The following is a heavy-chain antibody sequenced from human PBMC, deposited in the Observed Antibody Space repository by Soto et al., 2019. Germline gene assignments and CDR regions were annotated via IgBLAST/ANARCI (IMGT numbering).Heavy chain of an antibody. J-gene: IGHJ4*02. CDR3: AREAGDYGHPYFDY. CDR2: IIPTFGTV. V-gene: IGHV1-69*01. CDR1: GDTFSSYA. Sequence: QLVQSGPEVKKPGSSVKVSCKSVGDTFSSYAVSWVRQAPGQGLEWMGGIIPTFGTVNYAQKFQGRATITADESTRLSYMELSSLKSEDTAVYYFAREAGDYGHPYFDYWGQGTLISVSS. D-gene: IGHD3-10*01.